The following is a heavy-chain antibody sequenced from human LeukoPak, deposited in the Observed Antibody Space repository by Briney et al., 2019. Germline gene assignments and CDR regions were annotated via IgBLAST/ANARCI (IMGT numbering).Heavy chain of an antibody. J-gene: IGHJ4*02. Sequence: GGSLRLSCAASGFTFSSYGMSWVRQAPGKGLEWVSAISGSGGSTYYADSVKGRFTISRDNSKNTLYLQMNSLRAEDTAVYYCAKGGTSSGWYRGYYFDYWGQGTLVTVSS. CDR1: GFTFSSYG. D-gene: IGHD6-19*01. CDR2: ISGSGGST. V-gene: IGHV3-23*01. CDR3: AKGGTSSGWYRGYYFDY.